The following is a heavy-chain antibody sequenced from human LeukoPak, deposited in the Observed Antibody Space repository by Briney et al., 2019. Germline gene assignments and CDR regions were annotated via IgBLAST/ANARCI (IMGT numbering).Heavy chain of an antibody. V-gene: IGHV3-7*04. J-gene: IGHJ4*02. CDR3: AKEGDWNLDY. D-gene: IGHD1-1*01. CDR2: IKGEGSEK. Sequence: GGSLRLSCVASDFNFRSNWMDWVRQAPGKGLEWGANIKGEGSEKNYVDSVNGRFNISRDNAKTSLYLEMNSLRAEDTGVYYCAKEGDWNLDYWGQGDLVTVSS. CDR1: DFNFRSNW.